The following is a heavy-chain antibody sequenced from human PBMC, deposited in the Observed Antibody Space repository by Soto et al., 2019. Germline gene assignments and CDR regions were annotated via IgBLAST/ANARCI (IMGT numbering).Heavy chain of an antibody. V-gene: IGHV4-30-4*01. Sequence: SETLSLTCTVSGGSISSGDYYWSWIRQPPGKGLEWIGYIYYSGSTYYNPSLKSRVTISVDTSKNQFSLKLSSVTAADTAVYYCARDRPHCGGDCSWFDPWGQGTLVTVS. D-gene: IGHD2-21*02. CDR3: ARDRPHCGGDCSWFDP. CDR2: IYYSGST. CDR1: GGSISSGDYY. J-gene: IGHJ5*02.